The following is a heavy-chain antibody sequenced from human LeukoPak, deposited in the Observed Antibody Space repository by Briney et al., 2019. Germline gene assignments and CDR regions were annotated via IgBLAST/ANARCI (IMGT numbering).Heavy chain of an antibody. CDR1: GFTFSSYG. CDR2: ISYDGSNK. J-gene: IGHJ3*02. CDR3: ARGRKYDFWSGYQPGRYDAFDI. Sequence: GGSLRLSCAASGFTFSSYGMHWVRQAPGKGLEWVAVISYDGSNKYYADSVKGRFTISRDNSKNTLYLQMNSLRAEDTAVYYCARGRKYDFWSGYQPGRYDAFDIWGQGTMVTVSS. V-gene: IGHV3-30*03. D-gene: IGHD3-3*01.